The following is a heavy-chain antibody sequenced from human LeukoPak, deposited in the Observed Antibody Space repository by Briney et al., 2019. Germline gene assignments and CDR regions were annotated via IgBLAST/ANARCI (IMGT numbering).Heavy chain of an antibody. J-gene: IGHJ4*02. D-gene: IGHD1-1*01. Sequence: ASVKVSCKASGGTFSSYAISWVRQAPGQGLEWMGWINPNSGGTNYAQKFQGRVTMTRDTSISTAYMELSRLRSDDTAVYYCARGVRPADAPLDYWGQGTLVTVSS. CDR1: GGTFSSYA. CDR2: INPNSGGT. CDR3: ARGVRPADAPLDY. V-gene: IGHV1-2*02.